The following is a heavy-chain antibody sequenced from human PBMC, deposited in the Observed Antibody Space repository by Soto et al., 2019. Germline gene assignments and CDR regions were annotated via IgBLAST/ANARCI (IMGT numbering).Heavy chain of an antibody. CDR3: ANTPQFFYTGIVATPHFDY. D-gene: IGHD5-12*01. CDR2: ISGSGGST. CDR1: GFTFSSYA. V-gene: IGHV3-23*01. Sequence: GGSLRLSCAASGFTFSSYAMSWVRQAPGKGLEWVSAISGSGGSTYYADSVKGRFTISRDNSKNTLYLQMNSLRAEDTAVYYCANTPQFFYTGIVATPHFDYWGQGTLVTVSS. J-gene: IGHJ4*02.